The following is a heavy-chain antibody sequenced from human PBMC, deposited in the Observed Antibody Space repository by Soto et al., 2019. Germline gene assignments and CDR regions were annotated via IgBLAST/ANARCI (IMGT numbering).Heavy chain of an antibody. CDR3: AKSVAGNLYFQH. D-gene: IGHD6-19*01. Sequence: GGSLRLSCAASGFTFSSYAMSWVRQAPGKGLEWVSAISGSGGSTYYADSVKGRFTTSRDNSKNTLYLQMNSLRAEDTAVYYCAKSVAGNLYFQHWGQGTLVTVSS. V-gene: IGHV3-23*01. J-gene: IGHJ1*01. CDR2: ISGSGGST. CDR1: GFTFSSYA.